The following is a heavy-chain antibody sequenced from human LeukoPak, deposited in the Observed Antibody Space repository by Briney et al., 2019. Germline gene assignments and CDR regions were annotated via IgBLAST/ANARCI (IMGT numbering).Heavy chain of an antibody. Sequence: GGSLRLSCAAPGFTFTTFNMNWFRQAPGKGLEWVSCIIRGGDNKYYADSVKGRFTTSRDNAKNSLSLQLNSLRVEDTAIYYCARGHYDVLASSYKWTPDYWGQGTLVTVSS. CDR2: IIRGGDNK. CDR1: GFTFTTFN. J-gene: IGHJ4*02. D-gene: IGHD3-9*01. V-gene: IGHV3-21*01. CDR3: ARGHYDVLASSYKWTPDY.